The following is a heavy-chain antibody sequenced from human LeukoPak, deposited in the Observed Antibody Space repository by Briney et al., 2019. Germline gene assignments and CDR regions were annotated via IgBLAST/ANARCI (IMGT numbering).Heavy chain of an antibody. V-gene: IGHV3-30*18. CDR2: ISNDGSRK. Sequence: GGSLRLSCAPSGFTFSRHGMHWVRQAPGKGLEWVAIISNDGSRKYCAHSVEGRFTISRDNSKNTLYLQMDSLRAEDTAVYYCAKGDSSGWYESNWFDPWGQGTLVTVSS. D-gene: IGHD6-19*01. CDR3: AKGDSSGWYESNWFDP. J-gene: IGHJ5*02. CDR1: GFTFSRHG.